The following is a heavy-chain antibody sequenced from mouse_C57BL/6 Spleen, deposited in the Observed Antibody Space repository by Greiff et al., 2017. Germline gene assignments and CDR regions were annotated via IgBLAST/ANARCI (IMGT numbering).Heavy chain of an antibody. D-gene: IGHD2-3*01. CDR1: GYTFTSYW. J-gene: IGHJ2*01. CDR3: ASDDGYLYYCDY. V-gene: IGHV1-4*01. Sequence: QVQLQQSGAELARPGASVKMSCKASGYTFTSYWMHWVKQRPGQGLEWIGYINPSRGYTKYNQKFKDKATLTADKSSSTAYMQLRSLTSEDSAVDYCASDDGYLYYCDYWRQGTTLTVSS. CDR2: INPSRGYT.